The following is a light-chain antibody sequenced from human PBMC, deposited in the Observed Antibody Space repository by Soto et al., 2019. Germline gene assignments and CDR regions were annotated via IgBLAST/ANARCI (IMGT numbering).Light chain of an antibody. CDR3: HSYTGSNTFV. V-gene: IGLV2-14*03. CDR1: SSDVGGYNY. Sequence: QSALTQPASVSGSPGQSITISCTGTSSDVGGYNYVSWYQQHPGKAPKLMSFEVTNRPSGISNRLSGSRSGNTASLTISDPQAADEAEYHCHSYTGSNTFVFGTGTKLTVL. J-gene: IGLJ1*01. CDR2: EVT.